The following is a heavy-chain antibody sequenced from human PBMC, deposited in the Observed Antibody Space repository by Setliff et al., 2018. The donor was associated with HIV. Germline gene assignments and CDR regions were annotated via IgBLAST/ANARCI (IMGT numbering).Heavy chain of an antibody. Sequence: SETLSLTCTISGGSISLHYWGWIRQPPGKGLEWVGSIYYSGSTYYSPSLKSRVTISVDTSKNQFSLNLTSVTAADTAVYYCASRIYYYDSNNFLREEGFDPWGQGTLVTVSS. D-gene: IGHD3-22*01. V-gene: IGHV4-39*01. CDR2: IYYSGST. J-gene: IGHJ5*02. CDR1: GGSISLHY. CDR3: ASRIYYYDSNNFLREEGFDP.